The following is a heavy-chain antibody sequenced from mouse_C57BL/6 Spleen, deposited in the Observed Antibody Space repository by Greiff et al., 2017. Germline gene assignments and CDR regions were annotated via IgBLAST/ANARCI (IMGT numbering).Heavy chain of an antibody. Sequence: VKLQESGPGLVQPSQSLSITCTVSGFSLTSYGVHWVRQSPGKGLEWLGVIWSGGSTDYNAAFISRLSISKDNSKSQVFFKMNSLQADDTAIYYCTSMITEEGYAMDYWGQGTSVTVSS. CDR1: GFSLTSYG. CDR3: TSMITEEGYAMDY. D-gene: IGHD2-4*01. CDR2: IWSGGST. J-gene: IGHJ4*01. V-gene: IGHV2-2*01.